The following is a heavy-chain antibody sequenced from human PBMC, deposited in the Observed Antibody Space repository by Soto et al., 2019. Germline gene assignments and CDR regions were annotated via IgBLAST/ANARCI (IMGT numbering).Heavy chain of an antibody. CDR1: GGSVSSGSYY. CDR3: AREGCSGGSCYSYYYYGMDV. Sequence: SETLSLTCTVSGGSVSSGSYYWSWIRQPPGKGLELIGYIYYSGSTNYNPSLKSRVTISVDTSKNQFSLKLSSVTAADTAVYYCAREGCSGGSCYSYYYYGMDVWGQGTKVTVSS. CDR2: IYYSGST. D-gene: IGHD2-15*01. V-gene: IGHV4-61*01. J-gene: IGHJ6*02.